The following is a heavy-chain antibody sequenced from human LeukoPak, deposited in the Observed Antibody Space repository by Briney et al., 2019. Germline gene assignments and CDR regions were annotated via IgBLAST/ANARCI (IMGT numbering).Heavy chain of an antibody. CDR2: INHSGST. J-gene: IGHJ5*02. V-gene: IGHV4-34*01. D-gene: IGHD3-10*01. CDR1: GGSFSGYY. Sequence: SETLSLTCAVYGGSFSGYYWSWIRQPPGKGLEWIGEINHSGSTNYNPSLKSRVTISVDTSKNQFSLKLSSVTAADTAVYYCAREQVLLWFGELWSNWFDPWGQGTLVTVSS. CDR3: AREQVLLWFGELWSNWFDP.